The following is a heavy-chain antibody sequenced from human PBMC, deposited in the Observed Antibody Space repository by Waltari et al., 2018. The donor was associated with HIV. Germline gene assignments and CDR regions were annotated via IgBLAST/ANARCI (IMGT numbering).Heavy chain of an antibody. J-gene: IGHJ6*02. D-gene: IGHD3-16*01. CDR1: GALMRTHA. V-gene: IGHV3-30*09. CDR2: ITYDGGKE. CDR3: VRRSVMGLDL. Sequence: LVQSGGGVAQAGRSLILPREDTGALMRTHAMHWVRQFADKRLEWVAVITYDGGKEFVTDSLKGRFVISRDNARDTLYLEVKVLKVEDSGVYYCVRRSVMGLDLWGQGTTVIVS.